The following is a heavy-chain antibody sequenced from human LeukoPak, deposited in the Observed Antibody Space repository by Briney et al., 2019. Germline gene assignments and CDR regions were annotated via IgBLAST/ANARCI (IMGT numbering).Heavy chain of an antibody. D-gene: IGHD3-10*01. CDR3: ARQSRRSYYYGSRSYYNY. CDR1: GGSISSSSYY. Sequence: PSETLSLTCTVSGGSISSSSYYWGWIRQPPGKGREWIGSIYYSGSTYYNPSLKSRVTISVDTSKNQFSLKLSSVTAADTAVYYCARQSRRSYYYGSRSYYNYWGQGTLVTVSS. J-gene: IGHJ4*02. CDR2: IYYSGST. V-gene: IGHV4-39*01.